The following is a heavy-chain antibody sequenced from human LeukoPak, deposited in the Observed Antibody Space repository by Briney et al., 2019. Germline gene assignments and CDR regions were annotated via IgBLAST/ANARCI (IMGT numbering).Heavy chain of an antibody. CDR3: ARLKPYYDILTGYSEGAYFDY. CDR2: IYPGDSDT. D-gene: IGHD3-9*01. Sequence: GESLKISCKGSGYSFTSYWIGWVRQMPGKGLEWMGIIYPGDSDTSYSPSFQGQVPISADKSISTAYLQWSSLKASDTAMYYCARLKPYYDILTGYSEGAYFDYWGQGTLVTVSS. J-gene: IGHJ4*02. V-gene: IGHV5-51*01. CDR1: GYSFTSYW.